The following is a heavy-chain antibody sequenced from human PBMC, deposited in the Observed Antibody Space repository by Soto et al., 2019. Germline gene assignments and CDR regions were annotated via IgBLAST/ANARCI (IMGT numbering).Heavy chain of an antibody. CDR2: IYYSGST. CDR1: GGSISSGDYY. Sequence: LSLTCTVSGGSISSGDYYWSWIRQPPGKGLEWIGYIYYSGSTYYNPSLKSRVTISVDTSKNQFSLKLSSVTAADTAVYYCARGPTVTSNYGMDVWGQGTTVTVSS. D-gene: IGHD4-17*01. J-gene: IGHJ6*02. V-gene: IGHV4-30-4*01. CDR3: ARGPTVTSNYGMDV.